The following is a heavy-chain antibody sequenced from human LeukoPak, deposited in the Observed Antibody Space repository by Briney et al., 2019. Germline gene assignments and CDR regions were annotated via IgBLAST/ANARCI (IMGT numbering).Heavy chain of an antibody. V-gene: IGHV3-11*01. CDR2: ISSSGSTI. CDR1: GFTFSDYY. CDR3: ARDGGFLEWGYNWFDP. J-gene: IGHJ5*02. D-gene: IGHD3-3*01. Sequence: GGSLRLSCAASGFTFSDYYMSWIRQAPGKGLEWVSYISSSGSTIYYADSVKGRFTISRDNAKNSLYLQMNGLRAEDTAVYYCARDGGFLEWGYNWFDPWGQGTLVTVSS.